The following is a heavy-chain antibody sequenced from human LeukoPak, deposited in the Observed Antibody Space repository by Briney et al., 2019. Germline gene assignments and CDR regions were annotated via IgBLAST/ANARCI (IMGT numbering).Heavy chain of an antibody. J-gene: IGHJ4*02. CDR1: GFTFSSYA. Sequence: GGSLRLSCAASGFTFSSYAMSWVRQAPGKGLEWVSAISGSGGSTYYADSVKGRFTISRDNSKNTLYLQMNSLRAEDTAVYYCARAPSGYDSSYYFDYWGQGTLVTVSS. V-gene: IGHV3-23*01. CDR3: ARAPSGYDSSYYFDY. CDR2: ISGSGGST. D-gene: IGHD5-12*01.